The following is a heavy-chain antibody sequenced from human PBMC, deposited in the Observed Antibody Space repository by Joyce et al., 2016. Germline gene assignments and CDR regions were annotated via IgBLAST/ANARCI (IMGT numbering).Heavy chain of an antibody. D-gene: IGHD3-22*01. Sequence: EVQLVESGGGLAKPGGSLRLSCEVSGLSFSNVWVNWVRQAPGKGLEWVGRIKSKTDDETTDYAAPVKGRFTISRDDSKNTLYLQMNSLKNEDTAVYYCTTEPARWLNLIFWGHGTLVAVSS. CDR1: GLSFSNVW. J-gene: IGHJ4*01. V-gene: IGHV3-15*07. CDR3: TTEPARWLNLIF. CDR2: IKSKTDDETT.